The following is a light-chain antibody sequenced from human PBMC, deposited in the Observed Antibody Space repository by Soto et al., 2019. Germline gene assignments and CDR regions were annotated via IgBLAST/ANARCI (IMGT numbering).Light chain of an antibody. CDR2: AAS. V-gene: IGKV1-39*01. J-gene: IGKJ1*01. CDR3: QQSYSTPRT. CDR1: QSISSY. Sequence: DIHMTQSPSSLSASVGDRVTITCRASQSISSYLNWYQQKPGKAPKLLIYAASSLQSGVPSRFSGSGSGTDFTITIRRLQPEDFETYYCQQSYSTPRTFGQVTKVDLK.